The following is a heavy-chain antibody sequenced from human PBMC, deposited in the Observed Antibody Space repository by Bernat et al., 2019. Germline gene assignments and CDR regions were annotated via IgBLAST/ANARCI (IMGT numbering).Heavy chain of an antibody. Sequence: EVQLVESGGGLVQPGRSLRLSCTASGFTFGDYAMSWVRQAPGKGLEWVGFIRSKAYGGTTEYAASVKGRFTISRDDSKSIAYLQMNSLKTEDTAVYYCTGDYIAVAGTDYYYMDVWGKGTTVTVSS. D-gene: IGHD6-19*01. CDR3: TGDYIAVAGTDYYYMDV. CDR2: IRSKAYGGTT. V-gene: IGHV3-49*04. J-gene: IGHJ6*03. CDR1: GFTFGDYA.